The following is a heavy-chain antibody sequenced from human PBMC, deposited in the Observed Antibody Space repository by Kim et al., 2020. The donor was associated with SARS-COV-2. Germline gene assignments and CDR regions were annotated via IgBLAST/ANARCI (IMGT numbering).Heavy chain of an antibody. J-gene: IGHJ4*02. V-gene: IGHV1-2*02. D-gene: IGHD6-13*01. Sequence: AQKFQGRVTMTRDTSISTAYMELSRLRSDDTAVYYCATGIALEPYYFDYWGQGTLVTVSS. CDR3: ATGIALEPYYFDY.